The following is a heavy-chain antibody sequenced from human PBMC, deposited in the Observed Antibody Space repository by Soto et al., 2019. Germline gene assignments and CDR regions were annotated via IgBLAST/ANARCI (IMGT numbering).Heavy chain of an antibody. Sequence: GGSLRLSCAASGFTFSSDSMNWVRQAPGKGLEWVSSISSSSSYIYYADSVKGRFTISRDNAKNSLYLQMNSLRAEDTAVYYCARRFYGDPPAGFDYWGQGTLVTVSS. D-gene: IGHD4-17*01. V-gene: IGHV3-21*01. CDR1: GFTFSSDS. CDR3: ARRFYGDPPAGFDY. J-gene: IGHJ4*02. CDR2: ISSSSSYI.